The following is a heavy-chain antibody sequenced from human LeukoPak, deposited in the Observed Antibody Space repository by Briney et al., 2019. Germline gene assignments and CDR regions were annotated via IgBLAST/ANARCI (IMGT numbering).Heavy chain of an antibody. CDR1: GYSFTSYW. J-gene: IGHJ4*02. CDR2: IDPSDSYT. D-gene: IGHD3-9*01. V-gene: IGHV5-10-1*01. Sequence: GESLKISCKSSGYSFTSYWISWVRQMPGKGLEWMGRIDPSDSYTNYSPSFQGHVTISADKSISTAYLQWSSLKASDTAMYYCARHSTAYYDILTGYYYFDYWGQGTLVTVSS. CDR3: ARHSTAYYDILTGYYYFDY.